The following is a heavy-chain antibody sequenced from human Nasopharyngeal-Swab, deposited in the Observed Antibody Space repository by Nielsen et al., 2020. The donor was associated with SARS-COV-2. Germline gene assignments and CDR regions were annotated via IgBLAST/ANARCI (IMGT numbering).Heavy chain of an antibody. Sequence: GESLKISCAASGFTFRFYTMHWVRQAPGKGLEWVSSVITGGDYIHYADLVQGRFAISRDNAKDSLYLQMNSLRAEDTAIYYCARDRSGFGFDFWGQGALVTVSP. CDR1: GFTFRFYT. CDR2: VITGGDYI. CDR3: ARDRSGFGFDF. D-gene: IGHD3-3*01. J-gene: IGHJ4*02. V-gene: IGHV3-21*01.